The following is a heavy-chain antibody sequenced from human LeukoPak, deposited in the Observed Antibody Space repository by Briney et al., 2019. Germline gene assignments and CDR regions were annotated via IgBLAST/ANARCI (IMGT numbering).Heavy chain of an antibody. CDR1: GFTFSESW. CDR2: MNHDGSEK. V-gene: IGHV3-7*03. Sequence: GGSLRLSCAASGFTFSESWMSWVRQAPGKGLEWVANMNHDGSEKDYVDSVKGRFTISRDNAKNSLILQMNRLRAEDTAVYYCARDVSDENGSASRIHLDSWGQGTLVSVSS. J-gene: IGHJ4*02. CDR3: ARDVSDENGSASRIHLDS. D-gene: IGHD6-6*01.